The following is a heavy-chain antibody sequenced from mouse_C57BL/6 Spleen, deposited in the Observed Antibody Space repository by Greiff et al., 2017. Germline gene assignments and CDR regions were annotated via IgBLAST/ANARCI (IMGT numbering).Heavy chain of an antibody. J-gene: IGHJ4*01. Sequence: VQLQQSGPELVKPGASVKISCKASGYTFTDYYMNWVKQSHGKSLEWIGDINPNNGGTSYNQKFKGKATLTVDKSSSTAYMELRSLTSEDSAVYYCARGRGDAMGYWGQGTSVTVSS. V-gene: IGHV1-26*01. D-gene: IGHD1-1*01. CDR2: INPNNGGT. CDR1: GYTFTDYY. CDR3: ARGRGDAMGY.